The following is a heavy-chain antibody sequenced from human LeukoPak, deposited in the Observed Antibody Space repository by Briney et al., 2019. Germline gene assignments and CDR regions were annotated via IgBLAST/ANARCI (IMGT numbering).Heavy chain of an antibody. CDR2: MNPNSGNT. D-gene: IGHD6-19*01. V-gene: IGHV1-2*02. J-gene: IGHJ5*02. CDR3: ARGFRGIAVAGTFWFDP. Sequence: ASVKVSCKASGYSFTSYYMHWVRQATGQGLEWMGWMNPNSGNTGYAQKFQGRVTMTRDTSISTAYMELSRLRSDDTAVYYCARGFRGIAVAGTFWFDPWGQGTLVTVSS. CDR1: GYSFTSYY.